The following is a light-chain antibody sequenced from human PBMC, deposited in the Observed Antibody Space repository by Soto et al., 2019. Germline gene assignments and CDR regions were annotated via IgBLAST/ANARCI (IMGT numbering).Light chain of an antibody. J-gene: IGLJ3*02. V-gene: IGLV1-51*02. Sequence: QSVLTQPPSVSAAPGQKVPISCSGSSSNIGNNYVSWYQQLPGTAPKLLIYENNKRPSGIPDRFSGSKSGTSATLGITGLQTGDEADYYCGTWDSSLSVWVFGGGTKLTVL. CDR3: GTWDSSLSVWV. CDR2: ENN. CDR1: SSNIGNNY.